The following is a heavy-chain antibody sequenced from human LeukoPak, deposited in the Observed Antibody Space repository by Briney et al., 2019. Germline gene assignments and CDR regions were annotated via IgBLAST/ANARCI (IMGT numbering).Heavy chain of an antibody. D-gene: IGHD5-18*01. V-gene: IGHV3-30-3*01. CDR3: VQRGYSYGFDY. CDR1: GFTFSSYA. Sequence: GGSLRLSCAASGFTFSSYAMHWVRQAPGKGLEWVAVISYDGSNKYYADSVKGRFTISRDNSKNTLYLQMNSLRAEDTAVYYCVQRGYSYGFDYWGQGTLVTVSS. J-gene: IGHJ4*02. CDR2: ISYDGSNK.